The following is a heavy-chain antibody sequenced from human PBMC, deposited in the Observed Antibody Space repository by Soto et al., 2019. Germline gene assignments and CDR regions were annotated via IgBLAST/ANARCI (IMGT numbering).Heavy chain of an antibody. V-gene: IGHV4-59*01. D-gene: IGHD3-10*01. CDR2: IFYSGHL. Sequence: QVRLQESGPGLVKPSETLSITCAVSGTSFGTYYWSWIRQPPGKGLEWIAYIFYSGHLKYNPSLKSRLTISLDPPKNQISLRLTSVTAADTAVYYCARAGGGNRFDYWGHRAPVTVS. CDR3: ARAGGGNRFDY. CDR1: GTSFGTYY. J-gene: IGHJ4*01.